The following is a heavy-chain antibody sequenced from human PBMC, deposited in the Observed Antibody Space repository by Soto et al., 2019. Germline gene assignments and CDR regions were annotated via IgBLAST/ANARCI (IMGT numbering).Heavy chain of an antibody. CDR3: ANATYDTTFYTSSFDS. D-gene: IGHD3-22*01. J-gene: IGHJ4*02. CDR2: FTGSDGRT. Sequence: VQLLESGGGLVQPGGSLRLTCAASEFTFSNYAMTWVRQAPGKGLEWVSLFTGSDGRTYYADSVKGRFTTSRDISKITLFRQMNGLRAEDSAVYYCANATYDTTFYTSSFDSWGQGTLVTVSS. V-gene: IGHV3-23*01. CDR1: EFTFSNYA.